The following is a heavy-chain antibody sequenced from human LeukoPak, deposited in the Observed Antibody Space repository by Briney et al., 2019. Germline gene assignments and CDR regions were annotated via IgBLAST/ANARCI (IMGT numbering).Heavy chain of an antibody. V-gene: IGHV4-30-4*01. CDR3: ASNHDYGDYFHY. CDR1: GGSISSGDYY. J-gene: IGHJ4*02. CDR2: IYYSGST. D-gene: IGHD4-17*01. Sequence: SETLSLTCTVSGGSISSGDYYWSWIRQPPGKGLEWIGYIYYSGSTYYNPSLKSRVTISVDTSKNQFSLKLSSVTAADTAVYYCASNHDYGDYFHYWGQGTLVTVSS.